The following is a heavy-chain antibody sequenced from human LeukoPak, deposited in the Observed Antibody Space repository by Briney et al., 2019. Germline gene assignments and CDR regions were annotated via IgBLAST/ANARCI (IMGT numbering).Heavy chain of an antibody. J-gene: IGHJ6*03. D-gene: IGHD1/OR15-1a*01. Sequence: SVKLSCKASGVSISSYGISWVRQSPGQGLEWRGRIISVFGTENYAQKFQDRVTITADIASNTAYKELTSLTSEDTAVYFCAKQGEIRQDYYMDVWGNGTTVTVSS. CDR2: IISVFGTE. CDR1: GVSISSYG. CDR3: AKQGEIRQDYYMDV. V-gene: IGHV1-69*06.